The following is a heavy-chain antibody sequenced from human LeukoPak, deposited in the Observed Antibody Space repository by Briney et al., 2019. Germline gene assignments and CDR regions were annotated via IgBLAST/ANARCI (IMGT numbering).Heavy chain of an antibody. V-gene: IGHV4-34*01. J-gene: IGHJ6*02. D-gene: IGHD6-19*01. CDR1: GGSFSGHY. Sequence: SETLSLTCAVYGGSFSGHYWSWIRQPPGKGLEWIGEINHSGSTNYNPSLKSRVTISVDTSKNQFSLKLSSVTAADTAVYYCARGRIAVAVTNYYYYGMDVWGQGTTVTVSS. CDR3: ARGRIAVAVTNYYYYGMDV. CDR2: INHSGST.